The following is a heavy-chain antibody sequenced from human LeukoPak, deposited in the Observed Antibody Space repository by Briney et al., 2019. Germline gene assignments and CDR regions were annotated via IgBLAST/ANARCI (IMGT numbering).Heavy chain of an antibody. V-gene: IGHV1-69*04. J-gene: IGHJ4*02. CDR1: GGTFSSYA. CDR2: IIPILGTE. D-gene: IGHD6-13*01. Sequence: GASVTVSCKASGGTFSSYAISWVRQAPGQGLEWMGRIIPILGTETYAQKFQGRVTITADKSTSTVYMELSSLRSEDTAVYYCATGAQRGYSSTWPLLVDYWGQGTLVTVSS. CDR3: ATGAQRGYSSTWPLLVDY.